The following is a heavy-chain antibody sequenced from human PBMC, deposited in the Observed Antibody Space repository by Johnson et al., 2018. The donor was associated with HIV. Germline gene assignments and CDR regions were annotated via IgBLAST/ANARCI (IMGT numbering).Heavy chain of an antibody. J-gene: IGHJ3*02. Sequence: VQLVESGGGVVQPGRSLRLSCAASGFTFRSYGMHWVRQAPGKGLEWVSGISWNSGSIGYADSVKGRFTISRDNAKNSLYLQMNSLRAEDTALYYCAKVGGYSGYGHLEAFDIWGQGTMVTVSS. CDR1: GFTFRSYG. D-gene: IGHD5-12*01. CDR3: AKVGGYSGYGHLEAFDI. V-gene: IGHV3-9*01. CDR2: ISWNSGSI.